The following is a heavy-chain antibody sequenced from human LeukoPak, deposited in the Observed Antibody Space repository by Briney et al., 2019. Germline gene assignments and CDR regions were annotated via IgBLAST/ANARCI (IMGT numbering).Heavy chain of an antibody. V-gene: IGHV3-30-3*01. D-gene: IGHD5-18*01. J-gene: IGHJ4*02. CDR1: GFTFSSYA. CDR2: ISYDGSNK. CDR3: ARDKGYSYGHPFDY. Sequence: GGSLRLSCAASGFTFSSYAMHWVRQAPGKGLEWVAVISYDGSNKYYADSVKGRFTISRDNSKNTLYLQMNNLRTDDTAVYSCARDKGYSYGHPFDYWGQGTLVTVSS.